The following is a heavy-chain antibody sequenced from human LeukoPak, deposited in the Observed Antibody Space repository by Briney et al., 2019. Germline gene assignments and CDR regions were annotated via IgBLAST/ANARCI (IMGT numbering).Heavy chain of an antibody. Sequence: GGSLRLSCTASGFTFSDYGMHWVRQPPGKGLEGVAIIWYDGSNKKYEDSVKGRFTISRDNSKNTLYLQMNSLRAEDTAVYYCARGVDYYENSGTIDYWGQGTLVTVSS. CDR3: ARGVDYYENSGTIDY. D-gene: IGHD3-22*01. V-gene: IGHV3-33*01. CDR2: IWYDGSNK. J-gene: IGHJ4*02. CDR1: GFTFSDYG.